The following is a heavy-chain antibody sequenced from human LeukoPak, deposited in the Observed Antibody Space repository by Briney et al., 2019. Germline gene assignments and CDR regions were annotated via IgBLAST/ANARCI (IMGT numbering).Heavy chain of an antibody. Sequence: PRGSLRLSCAASGFTFSSYGIHWVRQAPGKGLEWVAFIRYDGSNKYYADSVKGRFTISRDNSKNTLYLQMNSLRAEDTAVYYCAKAPPHSSGWYVFDYWGQGTLVTVSS. CDR2: IRYDGSNK. CDR1: GFTFSSYG. D-gene: IGHD6-19*01. CDR3: AKAPPHSSGWYVFDY. V-gene: IGHV3-30*02. J-gene: IGHJ4*02.